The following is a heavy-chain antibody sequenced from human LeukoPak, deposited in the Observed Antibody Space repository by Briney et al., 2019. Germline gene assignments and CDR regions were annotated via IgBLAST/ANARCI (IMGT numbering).Heavy chain of an antibody. V-gene: IGHV4-59*01. J-gene: IGHJ6*02. CDR3: ARVPVWFGELYYYYYGMDV. Sequence: SPSETLSLTCAVSGGSFGDFYWSWIRQPPGKGLEWIGYIYYSGSTNYNPSLKSRVTISVDTSKNQFSLKLSSVTAADTAVYYCARVPVWFGELYYYYYGMDVWGQGTTVTVSS. CDR1: GGSFGDFY. D-gene: IGHD3-10*01. CDR2: IYYSGST.